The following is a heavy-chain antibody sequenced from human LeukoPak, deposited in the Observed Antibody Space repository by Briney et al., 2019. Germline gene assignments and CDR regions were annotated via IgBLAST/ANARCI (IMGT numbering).Heavy chain of an antibody. D-gene: IGHD6-13*01. V-gene: IGHV4-4*02. J-gene: IGHJ4*02. CDR1: SGSISSSNW. Sequence: SETLSLTCAVSSGSISSSNWWSWVRQSPGKGLEWIGEIHHSGSTNYNPSLKSRVTISVDKSKNQFSLKLSSVTVADTALYYCACKTTAAGTFDSWGQGTLVTVSS. CDR2: IHHSGST. CDR3: ACKTTAAGTFDS.